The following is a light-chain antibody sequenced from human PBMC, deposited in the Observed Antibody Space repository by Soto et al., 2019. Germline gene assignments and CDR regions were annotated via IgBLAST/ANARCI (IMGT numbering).Light chain of an antibody. CDR3: QQRYTIPYA. V-gene: IGKV1-39*01. CDR1: QSISTY. J-gene: IGKJ2*01. Sequence: DIQMTQSPSSLPASVGDRVTLTCRASQSISTYLNWYQQKPWKAPKLLIYAASSLQSGVPSRLSGSGSGTDFTLTISSLQPEDFATYYCQQRYTIPYAVGQGTKLEIK. CDR2: AAS.